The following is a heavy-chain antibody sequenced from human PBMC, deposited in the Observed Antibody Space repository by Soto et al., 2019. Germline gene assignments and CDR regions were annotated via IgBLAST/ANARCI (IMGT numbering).Heavy chain of an antibody. J-gene: IGHJ6*02. CDR3: ASQLENYYYGMDV. D-gene: IGHD6-6*01. CDR1: GFTFSSYS. Sequence: EVQLVESGGGLVKPGGSLRLSCAASGFTFSSYSMNWVRQAPGKGLELVSSISSSSSYIYYADSVKGRFTISRDNAKNSLYLQMDSLRAEDTAVYYCASQLENYYYGMDVWGQGTTVTASS. V-gene: IGHV3-21*01. CDR2: ISSSSSYI.